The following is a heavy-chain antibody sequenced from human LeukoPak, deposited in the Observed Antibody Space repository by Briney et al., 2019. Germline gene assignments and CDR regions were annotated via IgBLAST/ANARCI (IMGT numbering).Heavy chain of an antibody. CDR2: ISYDGSNK. D-gene: IGHD3-10*01. Sequence: PGGSLRLSCAASGFTFSSYAMHWVRQAPGKGLEWVAVISYDGSNKYYADSVKGRFTISRDNSKNTLYLQMNSLRAEDTAVYYCARDPELLWFGELSGYFDYRGQGTLVTVSS. CDR3: ARDPELLWFGELSGYFDY. CDR1: GFTFSSYA. V-gene: IGHV3-30*04. J-gene: IGHJ4*02.